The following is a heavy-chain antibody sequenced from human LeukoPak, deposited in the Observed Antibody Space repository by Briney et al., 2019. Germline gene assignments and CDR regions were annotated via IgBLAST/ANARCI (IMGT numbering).Heavy chain of an antibody. Sequence: PSETLSLTCAVYGGSFSGYYWSWIRQPPGKGLEWIGEINHSGSTNYNPSLKSRVTISVDTSKNQFSLKLSSVTAADTAVYYCARKFVGFGGWHGGWFDPWGQGTLVTVSS. CDR2: INHSGST. D-gene: IGHD6-19*01. V-gene: IGHV4-34*01. CDR3: ARKFVGFGGWHGGWFDP. J-gene: IGHJ5*02. CDR1: GGSFSGYY.